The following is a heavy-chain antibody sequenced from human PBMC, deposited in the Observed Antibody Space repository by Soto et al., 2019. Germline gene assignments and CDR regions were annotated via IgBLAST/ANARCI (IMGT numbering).Heavy chain of an antibody. J-gene: IGHJ4*02. Sequence: SGTLCLTCRVSVGSISVSYWSWIRQSPGKGLEWLGYVYYTGSTNYSPSLRSRVSISVDTSKNEFSLRLSSVTASDTAVYFCARSVAVPGAHIDYWGQGTKVTVSS. CDR2: VYYTGST. D-gene: IGHD6-19*01. CDR1: VGSISVSY. V-gene: IGHV4-59*01. CDR3: ARSVAVPGAHIDY.